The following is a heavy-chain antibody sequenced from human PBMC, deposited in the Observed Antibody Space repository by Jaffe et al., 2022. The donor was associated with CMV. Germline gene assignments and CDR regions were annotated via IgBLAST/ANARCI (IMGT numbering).Heavy chain of an antibody. D-gene: IGHD3-22*01. CDR3: AKDSVDRYYYDSSGYPGAYYFDY. V-gene: IGHV3-30*18. CDR2: ISYDGSNK. CDR1: GFTFSSYG. J-gene: IGHJ4*02. Sequence: QVQLVESGGGVVQPGRSLRLSCAASGFTFSSYGMHWVRQAPGKGLEWVAVISYDGSNKYYADSVKGRFTISRDNSKNTLYLQMNSLRAEDTAVYYCAKDSVDRYYYDSSGYPGAYYFDYWGQGTLVTVSS.